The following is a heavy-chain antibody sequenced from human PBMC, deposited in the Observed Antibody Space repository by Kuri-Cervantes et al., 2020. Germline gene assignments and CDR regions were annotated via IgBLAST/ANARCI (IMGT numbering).Heavy chain of an antibody. J-gene: IGHJ3*02. CDR2: ISAYNGNT. CDR1: GYTFTSYG. V-gene: IGHV1-18*01. Sequence: ASVKVSCKASGYTFTSYGISWVRQAPGQGLEWMGWISAYNGNTNYAQKLQGRVTMTTDTSTSTAYMELRSLRSDDTAVYYCALLSYSGSYCVSPVDAFDIWGQGTMVTVSS. CDR3: ALLSYSGSYCVSPVDAFDI. D-gene: IGHD1-26*01.